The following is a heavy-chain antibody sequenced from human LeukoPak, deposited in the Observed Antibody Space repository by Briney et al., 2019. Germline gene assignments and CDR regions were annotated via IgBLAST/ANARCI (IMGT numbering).Heavy chain of an antibody. CDR2: IYYSGTT. J-gene: IGHJ5*01. CDR1: GVSMSGYY. V-gene: IGHV4-59*01. D-gene: IGHD3-3*01. Sequence: SETLSLTCTVSGVSMSGYYWTWIRQSPGKGLEWIGYIYYSGTTNYNPYLKSRATISVDTSKNQFSLKLSSVTAADTAVYYCARGTIFGAATNCFDSWGQGTLVIVSS. CDR3: ARGTIFGAATNCFDS.